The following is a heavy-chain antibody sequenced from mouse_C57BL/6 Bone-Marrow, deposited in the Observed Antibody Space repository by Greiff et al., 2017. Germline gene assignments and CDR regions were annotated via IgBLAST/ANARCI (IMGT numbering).Heavy chain of an antibody. CDR2: ISDGGSYT. CDR3: ARIRGWYFDV. J-gene: IGHJ1*03. CDR1: GFTFSSYA. Sequence: EVKVVESGGGLVKPGGSLKLSCAASGFTFSSYAMSWVRQTPEKRLEWVATISDGGSYTYYPDNVKGRFTISRDNAKNNLYLQMSHLKSEDTARYYCARIRGWYFDVWGTGTTVTVSS. V-gene: IGHV5-4*03.